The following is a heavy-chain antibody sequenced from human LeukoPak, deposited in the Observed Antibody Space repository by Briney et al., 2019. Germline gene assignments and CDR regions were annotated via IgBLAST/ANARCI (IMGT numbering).Heavy chain of an antibody. CDR3: ARHPQLGGYCSVTNCLNWFDS. CDR2: IYPGDSDT. Sequence: GESLKISCKGSGYSFTNYWIGWVRQMPGKGLEWMGIIYPGDSDTRYSPSFQGQVTISADKSISTAYLQWSSPKASDTAMYYCARHPQLGGYCSVTNCLNWFDSWGQGTLVTVSS. CDR1: GYSFTNYW. J-gene: IGHJ5*01. V-gene: IGHV5-51*01. D-gene: IGHD2-2*01.